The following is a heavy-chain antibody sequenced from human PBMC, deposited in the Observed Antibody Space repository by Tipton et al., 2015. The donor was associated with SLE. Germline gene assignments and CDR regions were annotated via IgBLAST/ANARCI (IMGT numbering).Heavy chain of an antibody. J-gene: IGHJ5*02. Sequence: TLSLTCTVSGGSISSGGYYWSWIRQHPGKGLGWIGSIYHSGSTYYNPSLKSRVTISVDTSKNQSSLKLSSVTAADTAVYYCARAHLGGGWFDPWGQGTLVTVSS. CDR1: GGSISSGGYY. V-gene: IGHV4-39*07. CDR3: ARAHLGGGWFDP. D-gene: IGHD3-10*01. CDR2: IYHSGST.